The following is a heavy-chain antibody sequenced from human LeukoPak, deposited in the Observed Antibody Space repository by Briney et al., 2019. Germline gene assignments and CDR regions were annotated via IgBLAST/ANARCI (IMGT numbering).Heavy chain of an antibody. V-gene: IGHV3-21*01. J-gene: IGHJ4*02. CDR3: ARAVWLESYFDY. Sequence: GGSLRLSCAASGFTFNNYNMNWVRQAPGKGLEWVSSISDSSSYIYYADSVRGRFTISRDNAKNSLYLQMNSLRAEDTAVYYCARAVWLESYFDYWGQGTLVTVSS. CDR1: GFTFNNYN. D-gene: IGHD6-19*01. CDR2: ISDSSSYI.